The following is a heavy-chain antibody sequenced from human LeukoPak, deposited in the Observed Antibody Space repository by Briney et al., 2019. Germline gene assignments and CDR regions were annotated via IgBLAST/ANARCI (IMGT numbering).Heavy chain of an antibody. D-gene: IGHD2-21*02. J-gene: IGHJ4*02. CDR1: GFTFSSYG. CDR2: IWYDGSNK. V-gene: IGHV3-33*01. CDR3: ARGTAYGGNSYIDY. Sequence: GRSLRLSCAASGFTFSSYGMHWVRQAPGKGLEWVAVIWYDGSNKYYADSVKGRFTISRDNSKNTLYLQMNSPRAEDTAVYYCARGTAYGGNSYIDYWGQGTLVTVSS.